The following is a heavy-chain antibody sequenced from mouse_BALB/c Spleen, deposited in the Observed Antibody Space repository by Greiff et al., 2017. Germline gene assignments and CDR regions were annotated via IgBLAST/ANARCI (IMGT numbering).Heavy chain of an antibody. D-gene: IGHD2-14*01. Sequence: EVMLVESGGGLVKPGGSLKLSCAASGFAFSSYDMSWVRQTPEKRLEWVAYISSGGGSTYYPDTVKGRFTISRDNAKNTLYLQMSSLKSEDTAMYYCARHGEGNYAMDYWGQGTSVTVSS. CDR2: ISSGGGST. CDR1: GFAFSSYD. J-gene: IGHJ4*01. V-gene: IGHV5-12-1*01. CDR3: ARHGEGNYAMDY.